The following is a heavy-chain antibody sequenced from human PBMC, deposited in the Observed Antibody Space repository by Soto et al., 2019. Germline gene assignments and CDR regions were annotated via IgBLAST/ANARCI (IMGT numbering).Heavy chain of an antibody. V-gene: IGHV4-30-4*01. Sequence: SETLYLTCTVCGGSIRRGDYYWSWIRQPPGKGVEWIGYINYSGTSHFNPSLKSRVTISLDASMNKFSLSLNSVTDADTAVYYCARVPANSPVYYCFGMDVCGQGTTVT. CDR2: INYSGTS. J-gene: IGHJ6*02. CDR3: ARVPANSPVYYCFGMDV. D-gene: IGHD2-2*01. CDR1: GGSIRRGDYY.